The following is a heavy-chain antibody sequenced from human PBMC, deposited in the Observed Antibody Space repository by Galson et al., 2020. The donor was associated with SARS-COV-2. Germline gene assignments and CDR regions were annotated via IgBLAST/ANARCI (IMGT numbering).Heavy chain of an antibody. CDR2: INQDGSEQ. D-gene: IGHD6-19*01. CDR1: GFNFNNNY. J-gene: IGHJ4*02. CDR3: AKNGWTFDR. V-gene: IGHV3-7*01. Sequence: PGGSLRLSCAASGFNFNNNYMTWVRQAPAKGLEWVANINQDGSEQSYVDSVKGRFTISRDNAKNSLCLQMNTLRVEDTAVYYCAKNGWTFDRWGQGTLVTVSS.